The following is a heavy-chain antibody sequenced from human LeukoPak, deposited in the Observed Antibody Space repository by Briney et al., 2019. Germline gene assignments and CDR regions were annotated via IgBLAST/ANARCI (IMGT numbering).Heavy chain of an antibody. CDR1: GYTFTSYA. J-gene: IGHJ6*02. CDR3: ARPRRDGYNFYGMDV. V-gene: IGHV1-3*01. D-gene: IGHD5-24*01. CDR2: INAGNGNT. Sequence: ASVKVSCKASGYTFTSYAMHWVRQAPGQRLEWMGWINAGNGNTKYSQKFQGRVTITADESTSTAYMELSSLRSEDTAVYYCARPRRDGYNFYGMDVWGQGTTVTVSS.